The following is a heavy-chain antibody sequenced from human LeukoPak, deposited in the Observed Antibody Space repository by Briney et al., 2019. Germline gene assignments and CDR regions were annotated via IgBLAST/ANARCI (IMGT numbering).Heavy chain of an antibody. D-gene: IGHD1-26*01. CDR2: INTDGSST. Sequence: GGSLRLSCAASGFTFSSYWMHWVRQAPGKGLVWVSRINTDGSSTNYADSVKGRFTISRDNAKNTLYLQMNSLRAEDTAVHYCARDRYSGTLPHWGQGTLVTVSS. J-gene: IGHJ4*02. V-gene: IGHV3-74*01. CDR3: ARDRYSGTLPH. CDR1: GFTFSSYW.